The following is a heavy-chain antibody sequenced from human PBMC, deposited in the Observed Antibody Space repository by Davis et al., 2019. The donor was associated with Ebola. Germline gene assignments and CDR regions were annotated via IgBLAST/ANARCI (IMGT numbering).Heavy chain of an antibody. CDR3: ARYTIPHYYGSFFDY. J-gene: IGHJ4*02. V-gene: IGHV4-34*01. CDR1: GGSISSYY. D-gene: IGHD3-10*01. Sequence: SETLSLTCTVSGGSISSYYWSWIRQPPGKGLAWIGEINHSGSTNYNPSLKSRVTISVDTSKNQFSLKLSSVTAADTAVYYCARYTIPHYYGSFFDYWGQGTLVTVSS. CDR2: INHSGST.